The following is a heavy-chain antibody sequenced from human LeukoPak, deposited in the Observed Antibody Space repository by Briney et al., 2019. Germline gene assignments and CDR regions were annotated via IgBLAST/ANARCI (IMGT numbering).Heavy chain of an antibody. CDR3: ARADGYYFAYYYYMDV. J-gene: IGHJ6*03. CDR1: GSSISSSSYY. V-gene: IGHV4-39*01. CDR2: IYCSGST. D-gene: IGHD2/OR15-2a*01. Sequence: PSETLSLTCTVSGSSISSSSYYWGWIRQPPGKGLEWIGSIYCSGSTYYNPSLKSRVTISVDTTKNQFSLKLSSVTTADTAVYCCARADGYYFAYYYYMDVWGKGTTVTVSS.